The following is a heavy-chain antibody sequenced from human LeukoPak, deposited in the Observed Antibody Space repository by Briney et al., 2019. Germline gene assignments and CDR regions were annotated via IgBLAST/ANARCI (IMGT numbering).Heavy chain of an antibody. CDR3: ASARVYRTTDSFDI. CDR1: GFTFSNYW. Sequence: GGSLRLSCAASGFTFSNYWMSWVRQVPGKGLEWVANIKQDGSEFYYVDSVKGRFTISRDNAKNSLDLQMNSLRVEDTAIYYCASARVYRTTDSFDIWGQGTMVTVSS. CDR2: IKQDGSEF. J-gene: IGHJ3*02. V-gene: IGHV3-7*01. D-gene: IGHD6-13*01.